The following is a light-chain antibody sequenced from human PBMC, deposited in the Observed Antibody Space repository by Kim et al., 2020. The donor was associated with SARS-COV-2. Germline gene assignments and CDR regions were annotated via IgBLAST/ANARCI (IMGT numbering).Light chain of an antibody. Sequence: EIVLTQSPATLSLSPGERVTLSCRASQSVSSHLAWYQQKPGQAPRLLIYDASNRATGIPARFSGSGSETDFTLTISSLAPEDFAVYYCQQRSNWPPWYTFGQGNKLEI. CDR3: QQRSNWPPWYT. CDR1: QSVSSH. CDR2: DAS. V-gene: IGKV3-11*01. J-gene: IGKJ2*01.